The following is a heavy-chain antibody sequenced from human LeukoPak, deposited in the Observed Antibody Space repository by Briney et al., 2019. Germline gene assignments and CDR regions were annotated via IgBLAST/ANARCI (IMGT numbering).Heavy chain of an antibody. Sequence: PGGSLRLSCAASGFTFSSYWMTWVRQGPGKGLEWVANIKPGGNEKYYVDSVKGRFTISRDNVKNSLYLQMNSLRAEDTAIYYCARDSGLWSSEYYFDYWGQGTLVTVSS. J-gene: IGHJ4*02. V-gene: IGHV3-7*03. D-gene: IGHD2-15*01. CDR2: IKPGGNEK. CDR1: GFTFSSYW. CDR3: ARDSGLWSSEYYFDY.